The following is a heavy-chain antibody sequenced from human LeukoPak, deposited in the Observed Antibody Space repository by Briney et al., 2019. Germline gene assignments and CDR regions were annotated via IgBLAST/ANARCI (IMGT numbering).Heavy chain of an antibody. J-gene: IGHJ4*02. CDR2: IYPGDSQT. V-gene: IGHV5-51*01. CDR1: GYIFSSYW. D-gene: IGHD3-22*01. CDR3: GRVLDNTGFYYPSDS. Sequence: GESLKISCKGSGYIFSSYWIGWVRQKSGKGLEWVGLIYPGDSQTRYSPSFQGQVHIPHDKSLRPASLPCGRPTALDTAFYSCGRVLDNTGFYYPSDSWGQGTLVTVSS.